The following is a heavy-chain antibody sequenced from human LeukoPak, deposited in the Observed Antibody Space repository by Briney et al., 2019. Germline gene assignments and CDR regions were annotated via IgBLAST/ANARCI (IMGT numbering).Heavy chain of an antibody. V-gene: IGHV4-34*01. CDR3: ASSGLLPRRGLDY. CDR1: GGSLSDYY. J-gene: IGHJ4*02. D-gene: IGHD1-26*01. CDR2: ISHRGRT. Sequence: SETLSLTCAVYGGSLSDYYWSWIRQSPGKGLEWIGEISHRGRTYYNLSLKSRVTISIDTSKNQFSLEVNSVSAADTAVYYCASSGLLPRRGLDYWGQGTLVTVSS.